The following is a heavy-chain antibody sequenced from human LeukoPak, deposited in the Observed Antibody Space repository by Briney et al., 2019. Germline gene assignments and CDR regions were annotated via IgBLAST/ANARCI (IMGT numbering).Heavy chain of an antibody. Sequence: SQTLSLTCTVSGGSISSHYWSWIRQPPGKGLEWIGCIYYSGSTNYNPSLKSRVTISVDTSKNQFSLKLRSVTAADTAVYYCAKDSHSSSWYNWFDPWGQGTLVTVSS. CDR1: GGSISSHY. CDR3: AKDSHSSSWYNWFDP. V-gene: IGHV4-59*11. D-gene: IGHD6-13*01. J-gene: IGHJ5*02. CDR2: IYYSGST.